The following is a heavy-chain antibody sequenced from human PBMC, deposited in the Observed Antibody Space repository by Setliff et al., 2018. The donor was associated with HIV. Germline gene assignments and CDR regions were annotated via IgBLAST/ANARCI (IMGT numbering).Heavy chain of an antibody. CDR2: IYYSGST. D-gene: IGHD1-1*01. J-gene: IGHJ4*02. CDR1: GDSVSSRSYY. CDR3: AQLGMVDDFDY. V-gene: IGHV4-61*03. Sequence: SETLSLTCTVSGDSVSSRSYYWSWIRQPPGKGLEWIGYIYYSGSTNYNPSLKSRVTIPVDTSKNHFSLKLRSVTAADTAVYYCAQLGMVDDFDYWGQGTLVTVSS.